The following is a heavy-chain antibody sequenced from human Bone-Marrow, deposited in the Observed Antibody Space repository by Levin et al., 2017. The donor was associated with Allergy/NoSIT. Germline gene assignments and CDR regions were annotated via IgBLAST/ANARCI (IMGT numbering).Heavy chain of an antibody. CDR1: GASITSRNYY. D-gene: IGHD1-26*01. CDR3: ARVPVIARELAQQTMEAADNWFDS. Sequence: SETLSLTCGVSGASITSRNYYWSWIRQPPGKGLEWIGYTGYGAYTYYNPSLKSRPTISIDTSKRQVSLKLTSVTGADTAVYYCARVPVIARELAQQTMEAADNWFDSWGQGTLVTVSS. CDR2: TGYGAYT. V-gene: IGHV4-30-4*01. J-gene: IGHJ5*01.